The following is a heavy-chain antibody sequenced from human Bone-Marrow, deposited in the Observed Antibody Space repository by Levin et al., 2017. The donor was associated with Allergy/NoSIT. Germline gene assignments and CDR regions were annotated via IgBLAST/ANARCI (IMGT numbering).Heavy chain of an antibody. V-gene: IGHV3-30*18. CDR3: AKDLYDFWSGYRPISRGMDV. CDR2: ISYDGSNK. J-gene: IGHJ6*02. D-gene: IGHD3-3*01. CDR1: GFTFSSYG. Sequence: GGSLRLSCAASGFTFSSYGMHWVRQAPGKGLEWVAVISYDGSNKYYADSVKGRFTISRDNSKNTLYLQMNSLRAEDTAVYYCAKDLYDFWSGYRPISRGMDVWGQGTTVTVSS.